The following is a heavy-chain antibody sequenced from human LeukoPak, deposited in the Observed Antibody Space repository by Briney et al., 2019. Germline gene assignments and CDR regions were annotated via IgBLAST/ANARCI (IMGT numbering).Heavy chain of an antibody. CDR1: GFTMSHYG. V-gene: IGHV3-23*01. CDR2: IRSAVETT. CDR3: AKHFCTGLDCSLFDS. Sequence: GGSLRLSCAASGFTMSHYGVSWVRQAPGKGLEWISGIRSAVETTHYADSVKGRFIISGDNSKNALSLQLNSLRPEDTALYYCAKHFCTGLDCSLFDSWGQGTLVTVSS. J-gene: IGHJ4*02. D-gene: IGHD3/OR15-3a*01.